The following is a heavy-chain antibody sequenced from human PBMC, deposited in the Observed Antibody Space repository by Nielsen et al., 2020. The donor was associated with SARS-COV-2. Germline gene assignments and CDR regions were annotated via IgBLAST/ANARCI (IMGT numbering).Heavy chain of an antibody. CDR2: IYPGDSDT. V-gene: IGHV5-51*01. D-gene: IGHD3-10*01. Sequence: GESLKISCKGSGYSFTSYWIGWVRQMPGKGLEWMGIIYPGDSDTRYSPSFQGQVTISAVKSISTAYLQWSSLKASDTAMYYCASQNNTYYYGQAFDIWGQGTMVTVSS. CDR3: ASQNNTYYYGQAFDI. J-gene: IGHJ3*02. CDR1: GYSFTSYW.